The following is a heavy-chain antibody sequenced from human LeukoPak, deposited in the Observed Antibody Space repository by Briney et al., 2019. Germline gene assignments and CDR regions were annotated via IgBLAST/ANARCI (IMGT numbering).Heavy chain of an antibody. CDR2: MYYNERT. Sequence: SETLSLTCAVYGGSFSSYYWSWIRQPPGKGLEWIGYMYYNERTNYNPSLKSRVTISVDTSKNQFSLKLSSVTAADTAVYYCARAVTTNDYYYYMDVWGKGTTVTISS. V-gene: IGHV4-59*01. CDR3: ARAVTTNDYYYYMDV. D-gene: IGHD4-17*01. CDR1: GGSFSSYY. J-gene: IGHJ6*03.